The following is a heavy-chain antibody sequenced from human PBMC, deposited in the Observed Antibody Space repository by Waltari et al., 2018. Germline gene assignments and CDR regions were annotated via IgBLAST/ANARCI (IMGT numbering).Heavy chain of an antibody. CDR2: INHSGST. Sequence: GAGLLKPSETLSLTCAVYGGSFSGYYWSWIRQSPGKGLEWIGEINHSGSTNYNPSLKSRVTISVDTSKNQFSLKLSSVTAADTAVYYCARGLASGWYGGDYWGQGTLVTVSS. J-gene: IGHJ4*02. D-gene: IGHD6-19*01. CDR3: ARGLASGWYGGDY. CDR1: GGSFSGYY. V-gene: IGHV4-34*01.